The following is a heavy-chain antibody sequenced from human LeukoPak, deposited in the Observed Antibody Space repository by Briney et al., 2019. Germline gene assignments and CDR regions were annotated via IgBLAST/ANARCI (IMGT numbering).Heavy chain of an antibody. V-gene: IGHV4-61*08. Sequence: PSETLSLTCTVSGGSISSGGYYWSWIRQPPGKGLEWIGYIYYSGSTNYNPSLKSRVTISVDTSKNQFSLKLSSVTAADTAVYYCARDVRWYPDWYFDLWGRGTLVTVSS. CDR3: ARDVRWYPDWYFDL. J-gene: IGHJ2*01. CDR1: GGSISSGGYY. CDR2: IYYSGST. D-gene: IGHD4-23*01.